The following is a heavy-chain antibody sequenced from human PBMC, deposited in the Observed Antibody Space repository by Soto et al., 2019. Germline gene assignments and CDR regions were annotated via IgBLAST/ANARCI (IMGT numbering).Heavy chain of an antibody. V-gene: IGHV2-5*01. J-gene: IGHJ4*02. Sequence: QITLKESGPTLVRPTQTLTLTCTFSGFSLSTSGLGVGWIRQPPGKALEWLALIYWNDDKRYSPSLKARLTITKDTSKTPVVLTMTNMDPVDTATYYCAHRPSGWYLFDYWGKGTLVTVSS. CDR2: IYWNDDK. CDR1: GFSLSTSGLG. D-gene: IGHD6-19*01. CDR3: AHRPSGWYLFDY.